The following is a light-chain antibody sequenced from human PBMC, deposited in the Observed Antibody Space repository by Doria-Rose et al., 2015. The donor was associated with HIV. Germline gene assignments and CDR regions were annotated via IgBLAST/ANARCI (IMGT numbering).Light chain of an antibody. CDR1: QNINRF. Sequence: DIRVTQSPSSLSASVGDRVTITCRASQNINRFLKWYQQKPGRVPKVLIYAASSLQSGVPSRFSGSGSGTDFTLTISSLQPEDFATYYCQQSFSSPRTFGQGTKVEIK. CDR2: AAS. CDR3: QQSFSSPRT. J-gene: IGKJ1*01. V-gene: IGKV1-39*01.